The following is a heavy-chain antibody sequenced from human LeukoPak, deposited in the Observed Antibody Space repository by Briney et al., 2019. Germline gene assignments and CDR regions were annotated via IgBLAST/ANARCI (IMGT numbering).Heavy chain of an antibody. CDR1: GFTFSNYW. J-gene: IGHJ2*01. D-gene: IGHD2-2*01. V-gene: IGHV3-7*03. CDR2: IKTDGSEK. CDR3: VKEKGQHRYFDL. Sequence: LPGGSLRLSCEGSGFTFSNYWMGWVRQAPGKGLQWVANIKTDGSEKYYVDSVKGRFTISRDNAKNSLYLQMSSLTPDDMGFYYCVKEKGQHRYFDLWGRGTLLTVSS.